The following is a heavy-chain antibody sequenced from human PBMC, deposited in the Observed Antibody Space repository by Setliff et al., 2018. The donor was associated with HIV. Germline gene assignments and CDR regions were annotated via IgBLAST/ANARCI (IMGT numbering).Heavy chain of an antibody. CDR1: GGSISSSSYY. Sequence: SETLSLTCTVSGGSISSSSYYWGWIRQPPGKGLEWIGSIYYSGSTYYNPSLKSRVTISVDTSKNQFSLKLSPVTAADTAVYYCARRGAAAGRGDYWGQGTLVTVSS. CDR2: IYYSGST. V-gene: IGHV4-39*01. D-gene: IGHD6-13*01. J-gene: IGHJ4*02. CDR3: ARRGAAAGRGDY.